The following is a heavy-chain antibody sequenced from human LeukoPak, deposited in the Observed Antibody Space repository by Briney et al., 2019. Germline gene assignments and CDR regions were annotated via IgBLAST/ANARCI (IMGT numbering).Heavy chain of an antibody. J-gene: IGHJ6*02. CDR1: GFSFSDHY. V-gene: IGHV3-72*01. CDR2: ARSKAKGYAT. CDR3: ARGPANRLNYHYGMDA. Sequence: GGSLRLSCVASGFSFSDHYMDWVRQAPGKGLEWVCRARSKAKGYATFYAASVKGRFTTSRDDSRNSVYLQMNSLQSEDTAVYYCARGPANRLNYHYGMDAWGQGTTVILSS.